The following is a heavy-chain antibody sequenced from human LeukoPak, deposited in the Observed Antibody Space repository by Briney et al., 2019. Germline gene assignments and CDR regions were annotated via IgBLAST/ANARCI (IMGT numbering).Heavy chain of an antibody. J-gene: IGHJ4*02. CDR1: GLTFSLYD. D-gene: IGHD1-26*01. CDR3: AKRGGSYIGYFDY. CDR2: IRYDGSDT. Sequence: GRSLRLSCAASGLTFSLYDMHWVRQAPGKGLEWVAFIRYDGSDTLYADSVKGRFTIARDNSKNTLYLQMNSLRPEDTAVYYCAKRGGSYIGYFDYWGQGTLVTVSS. V-gene: IGHV3-30*02.